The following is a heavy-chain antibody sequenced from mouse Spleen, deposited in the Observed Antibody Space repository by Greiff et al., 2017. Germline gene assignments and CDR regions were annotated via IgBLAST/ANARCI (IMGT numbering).Heavy chain of an antibody. D-gene: IGHD2-14*01. V-gene: IGHV5-4*02. Sequence: DVKLVESGGGLVKPGGSLKLSCAASGFTFSDYYMYWVRQTPEKRLEWVATISDGGSYTYYPDSVKGRFTISRDNAKNNLYLQMSSLKSEDTAMYYCARGRYERGYYAMDYWGQGTSVTVSS. J-gene: IGHJ4*01. CDR3: ARGRYERGYYAMDY. CDR1: GFTFSDYY. CDR2: ISDGGSYT.